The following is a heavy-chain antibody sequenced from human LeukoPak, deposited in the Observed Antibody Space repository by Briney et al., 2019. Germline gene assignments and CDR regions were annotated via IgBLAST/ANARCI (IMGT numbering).Heavy chain of an antibody. Sequence: SVKVSCKASGGTFSSYAISWVRQAPGQGLEWMGGIIPIFGTANYAQKFQGRVTITADESTSAAYMELSSMRSEDTAVYYCARALREYSSSWFSDFWGQGTLVTVSS. D-gene: IGHD6-13*01. CDR1: GGTFSSYA. V-gene: IGHV1-69*13. CDR3: ARALREYSSSWFSDF. CDR2: IIPIFGTA. J-gene: IGHJ4*02.